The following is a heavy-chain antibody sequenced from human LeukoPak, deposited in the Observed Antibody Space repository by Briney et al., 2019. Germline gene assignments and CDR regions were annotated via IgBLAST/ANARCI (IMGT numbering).Heavy chain of an antibody. CDR2: IRYDGSNK. D-gene: IGHD5-18*01. V-gene: IGHV3-30*02. CDR3: ARGRKYTSGYRVTELGSGYSDY. J-gene: IGHJ4*02. Sequence: GGSLRLSCAASGFTFSSYGMHWVRQAPGKGLEWVAFIRYDGSNKYYADSVKGRFTISRDNSKNTLYLQMNSLRAEDTAVYYCARGRKYTSGYRVTELGSGYSDYWGQGTLVTVSS. CDR1: GFTFSSYG.